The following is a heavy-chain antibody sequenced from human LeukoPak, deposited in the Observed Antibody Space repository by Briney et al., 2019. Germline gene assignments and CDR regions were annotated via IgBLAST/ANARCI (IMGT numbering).Heavy chain of an antibody. CDR2: TSDSGDNT. V-gene: IGHV3-23*01. CDR1: GFTFSSYA. J-gene: IGHJ4*02. CDR3: ANNLFGYFDC. Sequence: PGGSLRLSCVVSGFTFSSYAMSWVRQAPGEGLEWVSSTSDSGDNTYYADSVKGRFITSRDNSKNTLFLQMQSLRAEDTAVYYCANNLFGYFDCWGQGTLVTVSS. D-gene: IGHD3-16*01.